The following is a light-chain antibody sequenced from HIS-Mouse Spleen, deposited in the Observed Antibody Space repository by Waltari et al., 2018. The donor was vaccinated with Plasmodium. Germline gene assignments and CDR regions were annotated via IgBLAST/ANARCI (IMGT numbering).Light chain of an antibody. CDR3: QQYYSYLLT. CDR1: QGISSY. V-gene: IGKV1-8*01. Sequence: AIRMTQSPSSFSASTGDRVTITCRASQGISSYLAWYQQKPGKAPKLLIYAASTLQSGVPSMFSCSGSGTDFTLTISCLQSEDFATYYCQQYYSYLLTFGGGTKVEIK. CDR2: AAS. J-gene: IGKJ4*01.